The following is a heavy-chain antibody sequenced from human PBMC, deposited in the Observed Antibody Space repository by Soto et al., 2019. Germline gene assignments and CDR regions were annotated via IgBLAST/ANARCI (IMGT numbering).Heavy chain of an antibody. V-gene: IGHV3-49*05. CDR3: TRAILKSIAARRGWFDP. CDR1: GFTFGDYA. D-gene: IGHD6-6*01. CDR2: IRSKAYGGTT. Sequence: KSGGSLRLSCTASGFTFGDYAMSWFRQAPGKGLEWVGFIRSKAYGGTTEYAASVKGRFTISRDDSKSIAYLQMNSLKTEDTAVYYCTRAILKSIAARRGWFDPWGQGTLVTVSS. J-gene: IGHJ5*02.